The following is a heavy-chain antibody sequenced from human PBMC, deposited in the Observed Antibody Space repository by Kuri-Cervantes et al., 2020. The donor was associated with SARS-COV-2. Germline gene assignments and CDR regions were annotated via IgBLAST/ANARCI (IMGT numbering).Heavy chain of an antibody. CDR3: ARNRRTGGYSFGFDL. Sequence: ASVKVSCKASGYTLTDYYMHWVRQAPGQGPEWMGWINPDGGTNSAQKFQGRVTTTRDTSTSTVRMELSRLRFDDTAVFYCARNRRTGGYSFGFDLWGQGTLVTVSS. D-gene: IGHD5-18*01. CDR2: INPDGGT. CDR1: GYTLTDYY. J-gene: IGHJ4*02. V-gene: IGHV1-2*02.